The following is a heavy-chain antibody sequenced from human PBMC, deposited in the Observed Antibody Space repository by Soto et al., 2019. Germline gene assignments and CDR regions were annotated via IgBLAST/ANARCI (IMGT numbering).Heavy chain of an antibody. V-gene: IGHV4-34*01. J-gene: IGHJ4*02. Sequence: WTWIRQPPGKGLEWIGEINHSGRTNYNPSLKSRVTISVDTSKNQFSLRLSSVTAADTAVYYCARFLDTGTTSAAADFWGQGTLVTVSS. D-gene: IGHD1-7*01. CDR3: ARFLDTGTTSAAADF. CDR2: INHSGRT.